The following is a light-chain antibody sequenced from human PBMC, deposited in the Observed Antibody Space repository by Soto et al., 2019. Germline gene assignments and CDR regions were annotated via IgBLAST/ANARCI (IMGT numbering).Light chain of an antibody. CDR3: SSYTSTTTLV. V-gene: IGLV2-14*01. Sequence: QSALTQPASVSGSPGQQITISCTGTTSDVGAYNYVSWYQQPPGKAPKLMIYDVSNRPSGVSNRFSGSKSGNTASLTISGLRAEDEADYYCSSYTSTTTLVFGGGTKLTVL. CDR1: TSDVGAYNY. CDR2: DVS. J-gene: IGLJ2*01.